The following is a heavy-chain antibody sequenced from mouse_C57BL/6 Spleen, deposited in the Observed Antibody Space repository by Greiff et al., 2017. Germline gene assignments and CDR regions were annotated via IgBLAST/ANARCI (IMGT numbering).Heavy chain of an antibody. CDR1: GYSITSGYY. V-gene: IGHV3-6*01. J-gene: IGHJ1*03. D-gene: IGHD2-5*01. CDR3: ARYSNYDWYFDV. Sequence: DVQLQESGPGLVKPSQSLSLTCSVTGYSITSGYYWNWIRQFPGNKLEWMGYISYDGSNNYNPSLKNRISITRDTSKNQFFLKLNSVTTEDTATYYCARYSNYDWYFDVWGTGTTVTVSS. CDR2: ISYDGSN.